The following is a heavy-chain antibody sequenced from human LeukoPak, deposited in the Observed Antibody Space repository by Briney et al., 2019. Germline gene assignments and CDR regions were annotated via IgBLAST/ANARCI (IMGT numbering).Heavy chain of an antibody. D-gene: IGHD1-7*01. CDR1: GFTFSNYW. CDR2: ISSSGSTI. CDR3: ARERNYIDFDY. J-gene: IGHJ4*02. V-gene: IGHV3-48*04. Sequence: GGSLRLSCGASGFTFSNYWMSWVRQAPGMGLEWVSYISSSGSTIYYADSVKGRFTISRDNAENSLYLQMNSLRAEDTAVYYCARERNYIDFDYWGQGTLVTVSS.